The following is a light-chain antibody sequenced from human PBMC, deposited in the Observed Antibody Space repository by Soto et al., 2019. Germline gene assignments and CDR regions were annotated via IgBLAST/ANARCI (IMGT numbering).Light chain of an antibody. CDR1: QDISNY. Sequence: DIQMTQSPSSLSASVGDRVIIICQASQDISNYLNWYQQKPGKAPKLLIYDASNLETGVPSRFSGSGSGTDFTFTISSLQPEDIATYYCQQYDNPPLITFVQGTRLEIK. CDR2: DAS. J-gene: IGKJ5*01. V-gene: IGKV1-33*01. CDR3: QQYDNPPLIT.